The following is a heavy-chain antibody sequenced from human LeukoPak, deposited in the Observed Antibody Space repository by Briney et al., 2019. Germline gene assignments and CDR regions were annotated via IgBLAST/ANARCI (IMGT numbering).Heavy chain of an antibody. CDR1: GFTFSSYA. D-gene: IGHD2-15*01. CDR2: TSGSGGST. V-gene: IGHV3-23*01. Sequence: GGSLRLSCAASGFTFSSYAMSWVRQAPGKGLEWVSATSGSGGSTYYADSVRGRFTTSRDNSKNTLYLQMNSLRAEDTAVYYCARSACSGGSCYPYYYYGMDVWGQGTTVTVSS. J-gene: IGHJ6*02. CDR3: ARSACSGGSCYPYYYYGMDV.